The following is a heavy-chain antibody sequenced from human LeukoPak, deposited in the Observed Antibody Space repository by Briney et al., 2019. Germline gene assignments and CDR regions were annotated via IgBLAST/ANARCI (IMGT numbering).Heavy chain of an antibody. CDR3: ARRAVYYYYGMDV. J-gene: IGHJ6*02. Sequence: GASVKVSCKASGYTFTGYYIHWVRQGPGQGLEWMGWINSNSGGANYAQKFQGRVTMARDTSISTAYMELTRLNSDDAAVYYCARRAVYYYYGMDVWGQGSTVTVSS. V-gene: IGHV1-2*02. CDR1: GYTFTGYY. CDR2: INSNSGGA. D-gene: IGHD6-25*01.